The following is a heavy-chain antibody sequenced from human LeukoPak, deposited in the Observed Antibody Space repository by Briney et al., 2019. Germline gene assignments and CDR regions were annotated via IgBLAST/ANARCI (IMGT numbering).Heavy chain of an antibody. CDR3: AREYDSTSWGTVDY. D-gene: IGHD6-13*01. Sequence: PGGSLRLSCAASGFTFSNYNMNWVRQAPGKGLEWVSSISSSGSYIYYADSVKGRFTISRDNAKNSLYLQMNSLRAEDTAVYYCAREYDSTSWGTVDYWGQGTLVTVSS. J-gene: IGHJ4*02. V-gene: IGHV3-21*01. CDR1: GFTFSNYN. CDR2: ISSSGSYI.